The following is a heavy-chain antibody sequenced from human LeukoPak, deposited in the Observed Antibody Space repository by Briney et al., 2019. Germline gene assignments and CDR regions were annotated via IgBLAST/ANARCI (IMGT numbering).Heavy chain of an antibody. D-gene: IGHD2-21*02. CDR3: VRTPPKGDIDY. CDR1: GYTFTRYD. Sequence: ASVKVSCKASGYTFTRYDINWVRQATGLRLERLGWMSASSGNTGYAQRFQGRVSMTRATSISTAYLELSSLTFEDTAVYYCVRTPPKGDIDYWGQGTLVTVSS. V-gene: IGHV1-8*01. CDR2: MSASSGNT. J-gene: IGHJ4*02.